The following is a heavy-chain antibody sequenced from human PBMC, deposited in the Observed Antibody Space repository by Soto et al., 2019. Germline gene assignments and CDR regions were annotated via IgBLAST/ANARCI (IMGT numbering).Heavy chain of an antibody. CDR3: ARGGYRGYEFLLDV. CDR2: IIPILDTA. Sequence: GXSXKVSFTASGDTXTSYPIRWVRQVPGQGLEWMGGIIPILDTANYAQKIQGRVTITADESTSTAYMELSSMRSEDTAVYYCARGGYRGYEFLLDVWGQGTTGTVSS. D-gene: IGHD5-12*01. J-gene: IGHJ6*02. CDR1: GDTXTSYP. V-gene: IGHV1-69*13.